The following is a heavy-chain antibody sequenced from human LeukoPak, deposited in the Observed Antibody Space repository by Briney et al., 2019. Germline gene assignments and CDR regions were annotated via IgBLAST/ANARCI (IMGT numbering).Heavy chain of an antibody. D-gene: IGHD3-22*01. J-gene: IGHJ4*02. CDR3: TRDLHYYDNSGSEGYFDY. Sequence: YADSVKGRFTISRDNSKNTLYLQMNSLRAEDTAVYYCTRDLHYYDNSGSEGYFDYWGQGTLVTVSS. V-gene: IGHV3-30*01.